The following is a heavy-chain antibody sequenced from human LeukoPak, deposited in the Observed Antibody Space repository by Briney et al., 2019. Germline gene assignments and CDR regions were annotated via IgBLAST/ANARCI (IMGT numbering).Heavy chain of an antibody. V-gene: IGHV3-74*01. J-gene: IGHJ4*02. CDR1: GFTFSSYW. CDR2: INSDGSTT. CDR3: AKEAMDYYFDY. D-gene: IGHD5-18*01. Sequence: GGSLRLSCAASGFTFSSYWMHWVRQAPGKGLVWVSRINSDGSTTTYADSVKGRFTISRDNAKNTLYLQMNSLRAEDTAVYYCAKEAMDYYFDYWGQGTLVTVSS.